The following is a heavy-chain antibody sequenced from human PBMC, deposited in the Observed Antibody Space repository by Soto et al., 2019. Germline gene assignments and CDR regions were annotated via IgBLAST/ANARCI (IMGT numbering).Heavy chain of an antibody. D-gene: IGHD1-26*01. CDR3: ARSLYSGSYTNWFDP. Sequence: SETLSLTCTVSGGSVSSGSYCWSWIRQPPGKGLEWIGYIYYSGSTNYNPSLKSRVTISVDTSKKQFSLKLSSVTAADTAVYYCARSLYSGSYTNWFDPWGQGTLVTLSS. CDR1: GGSVSSGSYC. V-gene: IGHV4-61*01. J-gene: IGHJ5*02. CDR2: IYYSGST.